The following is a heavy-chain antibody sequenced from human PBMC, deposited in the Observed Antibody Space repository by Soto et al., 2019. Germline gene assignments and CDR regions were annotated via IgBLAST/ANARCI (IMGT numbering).Heavy chain of an antibody. Sequence: SQTLSLTCAISGDSVSSNSAAWTWIRQSPSRGLEWLGRTYYRSKWYNDYAVSVKSRITINPDTSKNQFSLQLNSVTPEDTAVYYRARVNWNVGYYGMDVWGQGTTVTVSS. CDR3: ARVNWNVGYYGMDV. CDR2: TYYRSKWYN. CDR1: GDSVSSNSAA. V-gene: IGHV6-1*01. D-gene: IGHD1-1*01. J-gene: IGHJ6*02.